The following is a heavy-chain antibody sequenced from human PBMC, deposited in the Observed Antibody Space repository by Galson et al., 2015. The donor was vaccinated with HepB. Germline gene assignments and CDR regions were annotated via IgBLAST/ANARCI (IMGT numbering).Heavy chain of an antibody. V-gene: IGHV6-1*01. CDR1: GDSVSSNSAA. J-gene: IGHJ4*02. CDR2: TYYRYKWYN. Sequence: CAISGDSVSSNSAAWNWIRQSPSRGLEWLGRTYYRYKWYNDYAVSVKSRITINPDTSKNKFSLQLNSVTPEDTAVYYCAREVGIAAAGSFDYWGQGTLVTVSS. D-gene: IGHD6-13*01. CDR3: AREVGIAAAGSFDY.